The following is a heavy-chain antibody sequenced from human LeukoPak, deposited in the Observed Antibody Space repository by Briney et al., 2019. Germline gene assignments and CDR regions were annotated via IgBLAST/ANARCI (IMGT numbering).Heavy chain of an antibody. CDR3: AKDIDGDSPCDAFDI. CDR1: GFTFSSYW. J-gene: IGHJ3*02. CDR2: INSDGSST. V-gene: IGHV3-74*01. D-gene: IGHD4-17*01. Sequence: PGGSLRLSCAASGFTFSSYWMHWVRQAPGRGLVWVSRINSDGSSTSYADSVKGRFNISRDNAKNTLYLQMNSLSGEDTAVYYCAKDIDGDSPCDAFDIWGQGTMVTVSS.